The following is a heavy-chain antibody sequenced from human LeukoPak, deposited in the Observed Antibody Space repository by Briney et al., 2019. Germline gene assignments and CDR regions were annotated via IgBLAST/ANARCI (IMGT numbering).Heavy chain of an antibody. CDR1: GYSFTSYW. CDR3: ARAKRAAAGTGLNYCYYYGMDV. J-gene: IGHJ6*02. Sequence: GESLKISCKGSGYSFTSYWIGWVRQMPGKGLEWMGIIYPGDSDTRYSPSFQGQVTISADKSISTAYLQWSSLKASDTAMYYCARAKRAAAGTGLNYCYYYGMDVWGQGTPVTVSS. V-gene: IGHV5-51*01. CDR2: IYPGDSDT. D-gene: IGHD6-13*01.